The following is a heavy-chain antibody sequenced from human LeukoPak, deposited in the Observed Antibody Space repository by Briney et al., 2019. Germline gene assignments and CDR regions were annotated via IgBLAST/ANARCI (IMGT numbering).Heavy chain of an antibody. V-gene: IGHV4-59*02. J-gene: IGHJ4*02. CDR3: AGAHSNSFCFDF. CDR1: GGSVRTYY. Sequence: SETLSLTCTVSGGSVRTYYWSWIRQSPGKGLEWIGYIYSGSTNYNPSLKSRVTISVDASKNQCSLKLRSVTAANTAVYFCAGAHSNSFCFDFWGQGTLVSVSS. CDR2: IYSGST. D-gene: IGHD4-11*01.